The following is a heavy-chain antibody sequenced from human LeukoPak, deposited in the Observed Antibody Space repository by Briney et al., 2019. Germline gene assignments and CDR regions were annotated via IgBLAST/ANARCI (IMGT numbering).Heavy chain of an antibody. D-gene: IGHD1-1*01. J-gene: IGHJ4*02. V-gene: IGHV4-38-2*02. Sequence: PSETLSLTCNVSGYSISSGYYWGWIRQPPGKGLEWIGSIYHSGSTYYNPSLRSRVTISVDTSKNQFSLKLNSVTAADTAVYYCARDRRQRDYFDFWGQGARVTVSS. CDR2: IYHSGST. CDR1: GYSISSGYY. CDR3: ARDRRQRDYFDF.